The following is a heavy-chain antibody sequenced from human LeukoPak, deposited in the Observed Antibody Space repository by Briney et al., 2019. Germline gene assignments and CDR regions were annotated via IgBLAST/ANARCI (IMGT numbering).Heavy chain of an antibody. Sequence: GGSLRLSCAASRFTFSVHWMHWVRHAPGKGLEWASRINPDESDKAYADSVKGRFTISRDNAKSTLYLQMNSLRVEDTAVYYCARDRVATIFTYHPMFDSWGPGTLVTVSS. CDR2: INPDESDK. V-gene: IGHV3-74*01. CDR3: ARDRVATIFTYHPMFDS. D-gene: IGHD3-10*02. CDR1: RFTFSVHW. J-gene: IGHJ5*01.